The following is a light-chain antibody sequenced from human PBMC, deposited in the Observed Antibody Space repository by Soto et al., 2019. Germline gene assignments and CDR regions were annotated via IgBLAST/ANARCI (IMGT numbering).Light chain of an antibody. Sequence: QSVLTQPASVSGSPGQSITISCTGTSSDVGGYSYVSWYQQHPGKVPKLMIYEVNNRPSGVSNRFSGSKSGNTASLTVSGLQAEDEADYYCSSYTSSTTLVFGGGTKLTVL. J-gene: IGLJ3*02. CDR1: SSDVGGYSY. V-gene: IGLV2-14*01. CDR3: SSYTSSTTLV. CDR2: EVN.